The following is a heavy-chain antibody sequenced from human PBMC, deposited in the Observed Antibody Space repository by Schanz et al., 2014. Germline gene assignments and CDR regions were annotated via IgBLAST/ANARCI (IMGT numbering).Heavy chain of an antibody. D-gene: IGHD2-2*01. V-gene: IGHV3-23*04. CDR1: GFTFSSYG. CDR2: ISGGGGTR. J-gene: IGHJ6*02. CDR3: AKDSCSSTTCYGYGMDV. Sequence: VQLVESGGGLVKPGGSLRLSCAASGFTFSSYGMHWVRQGPGKGLEWVSGISGGGGTRNYADSVKGRFTVFRDNSKRTLYLEINDPRAEDTAVYYCAKDSCSSTTCYGYGMDVWGQGITVTVSS.